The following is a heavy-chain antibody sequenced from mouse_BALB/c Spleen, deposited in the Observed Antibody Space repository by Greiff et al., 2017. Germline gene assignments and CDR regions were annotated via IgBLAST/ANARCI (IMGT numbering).Heavy chain of an antibody. CDR1: GYTFTDYA. D-gene: IGHD1-1*01. J-gene: IGHJ2*01. CDR3: ATGITTPLDY. CDR2: ISTYYGNT. V-gene: IGHV1-67*01. Sequence: QVQLKESGPELVRPGVSVKISCKGSGYTFTDYAMHWVKQSHAKSLEWIGVISTYYGNTNYNQKFKGKATMTVDKSSSTAYMELARLTSEDSAIYYCATGITTPLDYWGQGTTLTVSS.